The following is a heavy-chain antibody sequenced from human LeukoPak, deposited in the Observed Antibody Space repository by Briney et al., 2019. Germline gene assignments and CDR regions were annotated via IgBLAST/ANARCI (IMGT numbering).Heavy chain of an antibody. CDR2: INPNSGGT. V-gene: IGHV1-2*06. Sequence: GASVKVSCKASGYTFTGYYMHWVRQAPGQGLEWMGRINPNSGGTNYAQKFQGRVTMTRDTSISTAYMELSRLRSDDTAVYYCAMLYYDFWSGSEYWGQGTLVTVSS. CDR1: GYTFTGYY. CDR3: AMLYYDFWSGSEY. D-gene: IGHD3-3*01. J-gene: IGHJ4*02.